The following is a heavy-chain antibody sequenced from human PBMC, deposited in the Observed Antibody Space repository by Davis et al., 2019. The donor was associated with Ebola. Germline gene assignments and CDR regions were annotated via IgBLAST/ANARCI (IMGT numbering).Heavy chain of an antibody. CDR1: GGSISSYY. J-gene: IGHJ3*02. V-gene: IGHV4-59*08. CDR2: IYYSGST. Sequence: SETLSLTCTASGGSISSYYRSWIRQPPGKGLEWIGDIYYSGSTYYNPSLKSRVTITVDTSKNQFSLKLSSVTAADTAVYYCARRGYYYDSSGYYPGAFDIWGQGTMVTVSS. D-gene: IGHD3-22*01. CDR3: ARRGYYYDSSGYYPGAFDI.